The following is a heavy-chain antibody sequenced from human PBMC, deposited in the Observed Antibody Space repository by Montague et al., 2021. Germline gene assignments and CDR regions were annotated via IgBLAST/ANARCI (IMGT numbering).Heavy chain of an antibody. J-gene: IGHJ4*02. CDR2: IKHDGSEK. CDR3: ARDQGQGYCGGDCYVGLDY. V-gene: IGHV3-7*01. D-gene: IGHD2-21*01. CDR1: GFTFSNYW. Sequence: SLRLSCAAPGFTFSNYWMSWVRQAPGKGLEWVANIKHDGSEKHYVDSVRGRFTISNDNAKNSQYLQMNSLRAEDTAVYFCARDQGQGYCGGDCYVGLDYWGQGALVTVSS.